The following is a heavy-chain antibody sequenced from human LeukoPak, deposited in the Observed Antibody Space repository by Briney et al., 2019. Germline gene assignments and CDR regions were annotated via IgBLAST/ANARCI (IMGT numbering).Heavy chain of an antibody. V-gene: IGHV1-18*04. J-gene: IGHJ4*02. CDR1: GYTFTSYG. D-gene: IGHD5-12*01. Sequence: ASVKVSCKASGYTFTSYGISWVRQAPGQGLEWMGWISAYNGNTNYAQKLQGRVTMTTDTSTSTAYMELRSLRSDDTAVYYCARVVVVGATITYFDYWGQGTLVTVSS. CDR2: ISAYNGNT. CDR3: ARVVVVGATITYFDY.